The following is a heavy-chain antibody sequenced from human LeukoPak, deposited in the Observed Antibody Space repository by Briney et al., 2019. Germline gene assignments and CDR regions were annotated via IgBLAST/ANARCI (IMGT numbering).Heavy chain of an antibody. CDR1: GFTFSDYY. D-gene: IGHD6-13*01. V-gene: IGHV3-11*06. J-gene: IGHJ5*02. CDR2: ISYSSSYT. CDR3: AKDNIAAAGTFWFDP. Sequence: GGSLRLSCAASGFTFSDYYMSWIRQAPGKGLEWVSYISYSSSYTKYADSVKGRFTISRDNAKNSLYLQMNSLRAEDTAVYYCAKDNIAAAGTFWFDPWGQGTLVTVSS.